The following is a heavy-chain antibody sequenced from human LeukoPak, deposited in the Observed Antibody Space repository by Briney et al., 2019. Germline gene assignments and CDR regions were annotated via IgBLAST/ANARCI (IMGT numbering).Heavy chain of an antibody. CDR2: INPNSGGT. Sequence: GASVKVSCKASGYTFTGYYMHWVRQAPGQGLEWMGWINPNSGGTNYAQKFQGRVTMTRDMSTSTVYMELSSLRSEDTAVYYCARDCHVEMATIVNQHSLCAFDIWGQGTMVTVSS. CDR3: ARDCHVEMATIVNQHSLCAFDI. J-gene: IGHJ3*02. CDR1: GYTFTGYY. V-gene: IGHV1-2*02. D-gene: IGHD5-24*01.